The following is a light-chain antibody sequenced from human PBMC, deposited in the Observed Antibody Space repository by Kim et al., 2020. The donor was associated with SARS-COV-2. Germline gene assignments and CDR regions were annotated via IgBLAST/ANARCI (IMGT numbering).Light chain of an antibody. CDR3: SSYAGSNNVV. CDR1: SSDVGGYNY. Sequence: QSATISCTGTSSDVGGYNYVSWYQQHPGKAPKLMIYEVSKRPSGVPDRFSGSKSGNTASLTVSGLQAEDEADYYCSSYAGSNNVVFGGGTKLTVL. CDR2: EVS. V-gene: IGLV2-8*01. J-gene: IGLJ2*01.